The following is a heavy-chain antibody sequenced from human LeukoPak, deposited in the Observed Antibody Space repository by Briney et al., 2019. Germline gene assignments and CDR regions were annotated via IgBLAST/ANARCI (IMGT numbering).Heavy chain of an antibody. D-gene: IGHD4-17*01. J-gene: IGHJ6*03. CDR1: GFTFSSYW. Sequence: GGSLRLSCAASGFTFSSYWMSWVRQAPGKGLEWVANIKQDGSEKYYVDSVKGRFTISRDNAKNSLYLQMNSLRAEDTAVYYCARDGDYGDYPTHMDVWGKGTTVTVS. CDR2: IKQDGSEK. CDR3: ARDGDYGDYPTHMDV. V-gene: IGHV3-7*01.